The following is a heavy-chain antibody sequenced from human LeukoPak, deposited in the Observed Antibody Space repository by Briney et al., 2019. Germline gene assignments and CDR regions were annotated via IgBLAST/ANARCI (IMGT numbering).Heavy chain of an antibody. Sequence: PGGSLRLSCSASGFTFSSYAMHWVRQAPGKGLEYVSAISSNGGSTYYADSVKGRFTISRDNSKNTLYLQMSSLRAEDTAVYYCVKEEQQLDPYYFDYWGQGTLATVSS. CDR1: GFTFSSYA. CDR2: ISSNGGST. D-gene: IGHD6-13*01. J-gene: IGHJ4*02. CDR3: VKEEQQLDPYYFDY. V-gene: IGHV3-64D*06.